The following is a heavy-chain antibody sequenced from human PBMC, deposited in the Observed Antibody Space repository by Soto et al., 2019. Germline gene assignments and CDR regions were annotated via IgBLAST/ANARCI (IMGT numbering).Heavy chain of an antibody. CDR1: GGSISSYY. Sequence: QVQLQESGPGLVKPSETLSLTCTVSGGSISSYYWSWIRQPPGKGLEWIGYIYYSGSTNYNPSLKSRVTISVDTSKNQFSLKLSSVTAADTAVYYCAGGQITFGGVILGDAFDIWGQGTMVTVSS. D-gene: IGHD3-16*02. V-gene: IGHV4-59*08. CDR2: IYYSGST. CDR3: AGGQITFGGVILGDAFDI. J-gene: IGHJ3*02.